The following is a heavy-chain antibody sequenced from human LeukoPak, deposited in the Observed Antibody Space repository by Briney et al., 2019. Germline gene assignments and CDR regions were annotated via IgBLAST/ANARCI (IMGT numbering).Heavy chain of an antibody. CDR3: AELGITMIGGV. CDR1: GFTFSSYE. D-gene: IGHD3-10*02. CDR2: IQYDGSKK. J-gene: IGHJ6*04. Sequence: GGSLRLSCAASGFTFSSYEMNWVRQAPGKGLEWVTFIQYDGSKKYYADSVKGRFTISRDNSKNTLYLEMNSLRAEDTAVYYCAELGITMIGGVWGKGTTVTISS. V-gene: IGHV3-30*02.